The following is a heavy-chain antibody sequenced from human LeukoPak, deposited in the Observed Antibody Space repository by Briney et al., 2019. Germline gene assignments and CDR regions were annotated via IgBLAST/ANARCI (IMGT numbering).Heavy chain of an antibody. D-gene: IGHD3-9*01. CDR3: ARTNRILTGSGRFDY. Sequence: SETLSLTCAVYGGSFSVYYWSWIRQPPGKGLEWIGEINHSGSTNYNASLKSRVTISVDTSKNQFSLKLSSVTAADTAVYYCARTNRILTGSGRFDYWGQGTLVTVSS. CDR2: INHSGST. V-gene: IGHV4-34*01. CDR1: GGSFSVYY. J-gene: IGHJ4*02.